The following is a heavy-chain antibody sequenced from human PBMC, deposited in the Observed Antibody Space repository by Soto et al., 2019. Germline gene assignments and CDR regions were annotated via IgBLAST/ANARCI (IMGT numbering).Heavy chain of an antibody. V-gene: IGHV4-39*01. Sequence: SETLSLTCTVSGGSISSSSYYWGWIRQPPGKGLEWIGSIYYSGSTYYNPSLKSPVTISVYTSKNQFSLKLISVTAADTAVYSCARHPLYGGNPYYFDYWGQGTLVTVSS. CDR3: ARHPLYGGNPYYFDY. J-gene: IGHJ4*02. CDR1: GGSISSSSYY. D-gene: IGHD4-17*01. CDR2: IYYSGST.